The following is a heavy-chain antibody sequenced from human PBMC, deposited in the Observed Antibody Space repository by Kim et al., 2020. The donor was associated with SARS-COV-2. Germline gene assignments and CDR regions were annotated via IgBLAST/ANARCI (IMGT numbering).Heavy chain of an antibody. V-gene: IGHV5-51*01. CDR1: GYTFTKYW. CDR2: IYPGDSDI. CDR3: SRPTLNYGAASAYEY. Sequence: GESLKISFKGSGYTFTKYWIAWVRQVSGKGPEWMGIIYPGDSDIRYSPSFKGQVTISADRSITTAYLQWDSLKASETALYYCSRPTLNYGAASAYEYWGQ. J-gene: IGHJ4*02. D-gene: IGHD3-16*01.